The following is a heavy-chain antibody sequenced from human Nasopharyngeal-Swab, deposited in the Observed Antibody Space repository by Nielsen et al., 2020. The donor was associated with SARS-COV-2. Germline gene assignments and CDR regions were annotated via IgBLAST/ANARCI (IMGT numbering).Heavy chain of an antibody. J-gene: IGHJ6*02. CDR3: ARAGRVGDAYTGLDV. Sequence: SETLSLTCSVSGGSFNGFYWNWIRQAPGNGLEWIGEINHNERTNYNPSPKSRIAMLVDTSNNQVSLKVSSVSAGDTAVYYCARAGRVGDAYTGLDVWGPGTTVTVSS. CDR2: INHNERT. D-gene: IGHD5-24*01. CDR1: GGSFNGFY. V-gene: IGHV4-34*01.